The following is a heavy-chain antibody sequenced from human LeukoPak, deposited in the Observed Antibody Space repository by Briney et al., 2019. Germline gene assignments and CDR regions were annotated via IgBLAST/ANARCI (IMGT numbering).Heavy chain of an antibody. Sequence: SETLSLTCAVYGGSFSGYYWSWIRQPAGKGLEWIGRIYTSGSTNYNPSLKSRVTMSVDTSKNQFSLKLSSVTAADTAVYYCASHPYDSSGYYYFDYWGQGTLVTVSS. D-gene: IGHD3-22*01. CDR1: GGSFSGYY. V-gene: IGHV4-59*10. CDR3: ASHPYDSSGYYYFDY. J-gene: IGHJ4*02. CDR2: IYTSGST.